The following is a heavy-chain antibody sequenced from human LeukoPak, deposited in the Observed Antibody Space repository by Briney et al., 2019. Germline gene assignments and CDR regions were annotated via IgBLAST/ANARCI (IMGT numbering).Heavy chain of an antibody. D-gene: IGHD3-10*01. CDR2: IYYSGST. J-gene: IGHJ4*02. CDR1: GGSISSYY. V-gene: IGHV4-59*01. Sequence: PSETLSLTCTASGGSISSYYWSWIRQPPGKGLEWIGYIYYSGSTNYNPSLKSRVTISVDTSKNQFSLKLSSVTAADTAVYYCARGAEEQWFGYWGQGTLVTVSS. CDR3: ARGAEEQWFGY.